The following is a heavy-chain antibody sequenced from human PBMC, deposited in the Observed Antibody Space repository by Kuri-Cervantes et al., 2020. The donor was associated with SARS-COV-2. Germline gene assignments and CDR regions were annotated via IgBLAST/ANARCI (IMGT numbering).Heavy chain of an antibody. D-gene: IGHD1-1*01. J-gene: IGHJ4*02. CDR2: IKSKTDGGTT. CDR3: AKGAYYTNWTYFEY. CDR1: GFTFSNAW. Sequence: GGSLRLSCAASGFTFSNAWMSWVRQAPGKGLEWVGRIKSKTDGGTTDYAAPVKGRFTISRDDSKNTLYLQMKSLRVEDTAVYFCAKGAYYTNWTYFEYWGQGTLVTVSS. V-gene: IGHV3-15*01.